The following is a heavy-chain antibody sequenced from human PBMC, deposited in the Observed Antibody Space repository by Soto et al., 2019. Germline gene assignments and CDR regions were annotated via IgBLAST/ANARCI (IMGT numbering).Heavy chain of an antibody. D-gene: IGHD1-26*01. Sequence: ASVKVSCKPSGYTFTGNYIHWVRQAPQQGPEWMGEIGPESGATRYAEKFRGRVTMTMDTSITTVYMELRNLSPDDTAVYYCGRGRSGQIVLLYWGQGTPVTVSS. V-gene: IGHV1-2*02. CDR2: IGPESGAT. CDR3: GRGRSGQIVLLY. CDR1: GYTFTGNY. J-gene: IGHJ4*02.